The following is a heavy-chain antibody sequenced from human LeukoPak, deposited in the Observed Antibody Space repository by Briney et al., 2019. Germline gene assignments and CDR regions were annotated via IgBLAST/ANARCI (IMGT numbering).Heavy chain of an antibody. J-gene: IGHJ4*02. CDR2: ISAYNGNT. D-gene: IGHD6-13*01. V-gene: IGHV1-18*01. Sequence: ASVKVSCKASGYTFTSYGISWVRQAPGQGLEWMGWISAYNGNTNYAQKLQGRVTMTTDTSTSTAHMELRSLRSDDTAVYYCARNIAAAHFDYWGQGTLVTVSS. CDR1: GYTFTSYG. CDR3: ARNIAAAHFDY.